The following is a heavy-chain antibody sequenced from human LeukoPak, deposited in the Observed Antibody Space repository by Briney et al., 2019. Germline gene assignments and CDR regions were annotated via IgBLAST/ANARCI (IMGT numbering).Heavy chain of an antibody. D-gene: IGHD3-10*01. CDR2: ISSSGSTI. Sequence: GGSLRLSCAASGFTFSDYYMSWIRQAPGKGLEWVSYISSSGSTIYYADSVKGRFTISRDNAKNSLYLQMNSLRAEDTAVYYCARVGVVRGVIIKRPEYGMDAWGQGTTVTVSS. CDR3: ARVGVVRGVIIKRPEYGMDA. CDR1: GFTFSDYY. V-gene: IGHV3-11*01. J-gene: IGHJ6*02.